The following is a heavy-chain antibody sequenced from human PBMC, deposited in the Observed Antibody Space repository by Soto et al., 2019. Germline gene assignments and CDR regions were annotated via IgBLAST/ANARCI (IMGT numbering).Heavy chain of an antibody. CDR2: ISGSGVTT. V-gene: IGHV3-23*01. CDR1: GFTFSDLW. CDR3: AKEMDHH. J-gene: IGHJ4*02. Sequence: GGSLRLSCVASGFTFSDLWMHWVRQAPGKGLEWVSSISGSGVTTYYADSVKGRFTISRDNSKNTLYLQMNSLRAKDTAVYYWAKEMDHHGGQGP. D-gene: IGHD2-2*03.